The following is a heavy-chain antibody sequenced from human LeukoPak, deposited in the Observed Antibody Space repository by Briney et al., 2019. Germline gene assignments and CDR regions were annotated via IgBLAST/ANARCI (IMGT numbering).Heavy chain of an antibody. CDR3: AKEFYGDYAVDP. CDR2: ISSSSSYI. D-gene: IGHD4-17*01. V-gene: IGHV3-21*04. Sequence: GGSLRLSCAASGFTFSSYSMNWVRQAPGKGLEWVSSISSSSSYIYYADSVKGRFTISRDNAKNSLYLQMNSLRAEDTAVYYCAKEFYGDYAVDPWGQGTLVTVSS. CDR1: GFTFSSYS. J-gene: IGHJ5*02.